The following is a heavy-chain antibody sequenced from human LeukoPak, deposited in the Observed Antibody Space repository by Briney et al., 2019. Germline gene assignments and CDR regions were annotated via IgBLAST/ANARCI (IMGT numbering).Heavy chain of an antibody. D-gene: IGHD2-15*01. CDR1: GYTFTRYG. Sequence: ASVKVSCKASGYTFTRYGICWVRQAPGQGLEWMGWISGYKGNIKYAQKFQGRVTMTTDTSTTAAYMELRSLGTDDTAVYYCARDCSGGSCYDGVDYWGQGTLVTVSS. V-gene: IGHV1-18*01. CDR3: ARDCSGGSCYDGVDY. J-gene: IGHJ4*02. CDR2: ISGYKGNI.